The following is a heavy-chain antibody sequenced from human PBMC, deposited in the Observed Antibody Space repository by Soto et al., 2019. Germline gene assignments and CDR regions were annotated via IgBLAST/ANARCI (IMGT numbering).Heavy chain of an antibody. CDR1: GGSISSSSYY. J-gene: IGHJ4*02. Sequence: SETLSLTCTVSGGSISSSSYYWGWIRQPPGKGLEWIGSIYYSGSTYYNPSLKSRVTISVDTSKNQFSLKLSSVTAADTAVYYCAILLWADIVVVPAALRKYYFDYWGQGTLVTVSS. V-gene: IGHV4-39*01. D-gene: IGHD2-2*01. CDR2: IYYSGST. CDR3: AILLWADIVVVPAALRKYYFDY.